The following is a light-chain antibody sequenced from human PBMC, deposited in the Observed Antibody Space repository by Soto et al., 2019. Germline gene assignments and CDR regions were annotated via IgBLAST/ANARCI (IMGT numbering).Light chain of an antibody. J-gene: IGLJ3*02. V-gene: IGLV8-61*01. CDR1: SGSVSANYY. Sequence: QAVVTQEASLSVSPGTTVTLTCGLSSGSVSANYYPSWYQQTPGQAPRTLIYNTNTRSSGVPDRFSGSILGNKAALTITGAQADDESDYYCVRYMGSGIWVFSGGTKLTVL. CDR3: VRYMGSGIWV. CDR2: NTN.